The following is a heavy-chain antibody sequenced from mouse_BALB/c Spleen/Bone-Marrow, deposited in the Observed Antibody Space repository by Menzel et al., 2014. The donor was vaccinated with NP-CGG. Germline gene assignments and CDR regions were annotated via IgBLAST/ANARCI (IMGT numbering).Heavy chain of an antibody. CDR3: AREVRAPWYAMDY. CDR1: GYTFTDYA. V-gene: IGHV1-67*01. J-gene: IGHJ4*01. CDR2: ISTYNGNT. D-gene: IGHD2-14*01. Sequence: VQLQQSGPEVARPGVSVKISCKGSGYTFTDYALHWVKQRHAKSLEWIGVISTYNGNTNYNQKFKGKATMTVDKSSSTDYMGLGRLTSEDSAIYYCAREVRAPWYAMDYWGQGTSVTVSS.